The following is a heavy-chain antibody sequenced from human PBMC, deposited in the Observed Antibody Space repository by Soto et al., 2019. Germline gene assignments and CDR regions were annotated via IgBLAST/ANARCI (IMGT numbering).Heavy chain of an antibody. CDR2: IFPGDSDT. Sequence: RGESLKISCRGSGYSFATYWIAWVRQMPGKGLEWMGIIFPGDSDTIYSPAFQGQVTISADKSSNTAYLQWRSLKASDTAMYYCARQGIRRFCSNDVCRYYFDFWGQGTPVTVSS. J-gene: IGHJ4*02. CDR1: GYSFATYW. CDR3: ARQGIRRFCSNDVCRYYFDF. V-gene: IGHV5-51*01. D-gene: IGHD2-8*01.